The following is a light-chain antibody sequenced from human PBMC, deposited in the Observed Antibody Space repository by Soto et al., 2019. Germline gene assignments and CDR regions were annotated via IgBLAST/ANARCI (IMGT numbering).Light chain of an antibody. Sequence: QSVLAQPPSASGSPGQSVTISCTGTSSDVGAYNYVSWYQQHPVKAPKLVIYEVTERPSGVPERFSGSKSGSTASLTVSGLQAEDEALYYCASYAGNNNFVLFGGGTKLTVL. CDR1: SSDVGAYNY. CDR2: EVT. J-gene: IGLJ2*01. V-gene: IGLV2-8*01. CDR3: ASYAGNNNFVL.